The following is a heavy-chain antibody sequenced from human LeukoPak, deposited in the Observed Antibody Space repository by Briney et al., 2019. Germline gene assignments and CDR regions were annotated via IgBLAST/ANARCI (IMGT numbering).Heavy chain of an antibody. Sequence: GASVKVSCKASGYSFTSNTIHWVRQAPGQRLEWMGWINAGNGNTLYSQEFQGRLTITRDTSASTAYMELNSLRSEDIAVYYCARDASVTTYLFDFWGQGTLVTVSS. V-gene: IGHV1-3*03. CDR2: INAGNGNT. CDR1: GYSFTSNT. J-gene: IGHJ4*02. CDR3: ARDASVTTYLFDF. D-gene: IGHD4-17*01.